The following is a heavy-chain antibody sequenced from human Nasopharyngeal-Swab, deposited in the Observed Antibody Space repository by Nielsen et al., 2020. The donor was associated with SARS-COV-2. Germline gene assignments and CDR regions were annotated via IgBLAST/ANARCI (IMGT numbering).Heavy chain of an antibody. CDR3: VGSSWYGDYYYYYGMDV. J-gene: IGHJ6*02. V-gene: IGHV4-39*07. D-gene: IGHD6-13*01. CDR1: GGSISSSSYY. CDR2: IYYSGST. Sequence: SETLSLPCTVSGGSISSSSYYWGWIRQPPGKGLEWIGSIYYSGSTYYNPSLKSRVTISVDTSKNQFSLKLSSVTAADTAVYYCVGSSWYGDYYYYYGMDVWGQGTTVTVSS.